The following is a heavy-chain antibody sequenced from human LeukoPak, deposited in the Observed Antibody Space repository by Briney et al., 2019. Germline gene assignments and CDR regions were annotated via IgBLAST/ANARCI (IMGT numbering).Heavy chain of an antibody. CDR1: GVTFSSYW. V-gene: IGHV3-74*01. J-gene: IGHJ6*02. D-gene: IGHD3-3*02. Sequence: GGSLRLSCAASGVTFSSYWMYRVRQAPGKGLVWVSHINDDGSSTTYADSVKGRFTISRDIAKNTLYLQMNSLRAEDTAVYYCERVRRIDFYYYYGMDVWGQGTTVTVSS. CDR3: ERVRRIDFYYYYGMDV. CDR2: INDDGSST.